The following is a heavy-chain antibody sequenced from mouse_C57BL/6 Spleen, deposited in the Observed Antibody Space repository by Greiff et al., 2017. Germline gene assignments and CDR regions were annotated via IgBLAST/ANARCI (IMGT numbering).Heavy chain of an antibody. J-gene: IGHJ3*01. CDR2: INPSNGGT. CDR3: ARETAQAAWFAY. CDR1: GYTFTSYW. Sequence: QVQLQHPGTELVKPGASVKLSCKASGYTFTSYWMHWVKQRPGQGLEWIGNINPSNGGTNYNEKFKSKATLTVDKSSSTAYMQLSSLTSEDSAVYYCARETAQAAWFAYWGQGTLVTVSA. V-gene: IGHV1-53*01. D-gene: IGHD3-2*02.